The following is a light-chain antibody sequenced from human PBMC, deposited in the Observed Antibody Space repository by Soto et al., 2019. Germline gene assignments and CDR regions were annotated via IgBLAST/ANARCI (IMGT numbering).Light chain of an antibody. CDR2: GTS. CDR3: QLHVPSPPGYT. V-gene: IGKV3-20*01. J-gene: IGKJ2*01. Sequence: EIVLTQSPGTLSLSPGERATLSFRTSQFVYNSQLARYQQRSGHSPRLIIHGTSNRAAGIPDRISGSGSGTDFILTVSRLEPEDFAVYYCQLHVPSPPGYTFGQGTKLEIK. CDR1: QFVYNSQ.